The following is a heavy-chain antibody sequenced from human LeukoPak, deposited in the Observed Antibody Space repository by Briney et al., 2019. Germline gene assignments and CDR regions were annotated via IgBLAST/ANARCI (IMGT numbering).Heavy chain of an antibody. CDR1: GGSISSYY. CDR2: IYYSGST. V-gene: IGHV4-59*01. CDR3: AAPSRGIAAGFDY. Sequence: SETLSLTCTVSGGSISSYYWSWIRQPPGKGLEWIGYIYYSGSTNYNPSLKSRVTISVDTSKNQFSLKLSSVTAADTAVYYCAAPSRGIAAGFDYWGQGTLVTVSS. D-gene: IGHD6-13*01. J-gene: IGHJ4*02.